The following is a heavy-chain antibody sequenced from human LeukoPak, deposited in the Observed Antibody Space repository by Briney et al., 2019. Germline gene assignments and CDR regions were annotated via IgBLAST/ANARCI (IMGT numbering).Heavy chain of an antibody. CDR3: ATSPYCGGDCYWGPYGMDV. V-gene: IGHV1-46*01. D-gene: IGHD2-21*02. J-gene: IGHJ6*02. CDR1: GYTFTSHY. Sequence: ASVKVSCKASGYTFTSHYMHWVRQAPGQGLEWMGIINPSGGSTSYAQKFQGRVTMARDTSTSTLYMELSSLRSEDTAVYYCATSPYCGGDCYWGPYGMDVWGQGTTVTVSS. CDR2: INPSGGST.